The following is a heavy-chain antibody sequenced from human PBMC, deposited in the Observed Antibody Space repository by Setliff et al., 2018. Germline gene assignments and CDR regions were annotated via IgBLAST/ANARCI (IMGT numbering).Heavy chain of an antibody. CDR3: ARRDYSGGDS. D-gene: IGHD4-4*01. CDR1: GASISSYY. V-gene: IGHV4-4*08. CDR2: IYTSGGT. J-gene: IGHJ5*01. Sequence: SETLSLTCTVSGASISSYYWSWIRQPPGKGLEWIGYIYTSGGTNYNPSLKSRVTISIDTSRNQFSLKLSSVTAADTAVYYCARRDYSGGDSWGHGTLVTVSS.